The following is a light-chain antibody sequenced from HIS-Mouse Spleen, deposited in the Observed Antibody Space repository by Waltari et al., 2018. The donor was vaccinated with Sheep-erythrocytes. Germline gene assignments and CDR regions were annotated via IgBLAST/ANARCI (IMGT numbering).Light chain of an antibody. Sequence: EIVLTQSPATLSLSPGERATLSCRASQSVSSYLAWYQQKPGQAHRLIIYDASNRATGIPARFSGSGSGTDFTLTISSLEPEDFAVYYCQQRSNWYTFGQGTKLEIK. CDR3: QQRSNWYT. V-gene: IGKV3-11*01. J-gene: IGKJ2*01. CDR2: DAS. CDR1: QSVSSY.